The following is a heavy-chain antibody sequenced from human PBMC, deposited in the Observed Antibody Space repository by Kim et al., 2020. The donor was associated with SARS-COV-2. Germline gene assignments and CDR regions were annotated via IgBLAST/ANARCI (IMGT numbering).Heavy chain of an antibody. D-gene: IGHD3-22*01. V-gene: IGHV3-7*01. CDR1: GFTFSDYL. CDR3: ARLAGITTFDY. J-gene: IGHJ4*02. CDR2: VIQDGSVT. Sequence: WGSLRLSCAASGFTFSDYLMSWVRQAPGKGLEWVANVIQDGSVTAYANSVKGRFTISRDNAKNSLYLQMNSLRAEDTAVYYCARLAGITTFDYWGQGTLVTVSP.